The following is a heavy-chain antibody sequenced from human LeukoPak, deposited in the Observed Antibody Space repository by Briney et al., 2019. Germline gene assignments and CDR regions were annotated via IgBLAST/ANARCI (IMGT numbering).Heavy chain of an antibody. CDR3: ARGTYYYDSSGYPLFDY. J-gene: IGHJ4*02. Sequence: QSGGSLRLSCAASGFTVSSNYMSWVRQAPGKGLEWVSVIYSGGSTYYADSVKGRFTTSRHNSKNTLYLQMNSLRAEDTAVYYCARGTYYYDSSGYPLFDYWGQGTLVTVSS. CDR2: IYSGGST. D-gene: IGHD3-22*01. CDR1: GFTVSSNY. V-gene: IGHV3-53*04.